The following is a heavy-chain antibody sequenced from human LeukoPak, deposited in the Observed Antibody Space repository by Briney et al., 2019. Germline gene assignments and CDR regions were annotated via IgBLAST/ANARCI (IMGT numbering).Heavy chain of an antibody. Sequence: PGGSLRLSCAASGFTFSSYALSWVRQAPGKGLEGVAVIWYDGSNKYYADSVKGRFTISRDNSKNTLYLQMNSLRAEDTAVYYCAREVSGHYRGAVDYWGQGTLVTVSS. D-gene: IGHD1-26*01. CDR3: AREVSGHYRGAVDY. CDR2: IWYDGSNK. J-gene: IGHJ4*02. V-gene: IGHV3-33*08. CDR1: GFTFSSYA.